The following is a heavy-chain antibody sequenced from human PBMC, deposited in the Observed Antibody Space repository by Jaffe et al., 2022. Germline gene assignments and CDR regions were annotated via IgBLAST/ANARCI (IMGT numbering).Heavy chain of an antibody. CDR2: INPIFHAA. CDR3: ASRHCSGSSCYQVNFDS. Sequence: QVQLVQSGAEVKKPGSSVKVSCKTSRGTFSSYAINWVRQAPGQGLEWMGGINPIFHAANYAQKFQARVTITADESTSTAYMELSSLRSEDTAVYYCASRHCSGSSCYQVNFDSWGQGTLVTVSS. CDR1: RGTFSSYA. V-gene: IGHV1-69*01. D-gene: IGHD2-15*01. J-gene: IGHJ4*02.